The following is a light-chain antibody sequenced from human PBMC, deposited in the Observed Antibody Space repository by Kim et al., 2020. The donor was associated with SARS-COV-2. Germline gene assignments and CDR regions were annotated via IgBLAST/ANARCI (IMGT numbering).Light chain of an antibody. CDR2: DAS. CDR1: QSVSNNY. Sequence: SPGERATLSCRASQSVSNNYLAWYQQKPGQAPRLLIYDASRRATGIADRFSGSGSGTDFTLTISRLEPEDFAVYHCQQHGSAPWTFGQGTKVDIK. CDR3: QQHGSAPWT. J-gene: IGKJ1*01. V-gene: IGKV3-20*01.